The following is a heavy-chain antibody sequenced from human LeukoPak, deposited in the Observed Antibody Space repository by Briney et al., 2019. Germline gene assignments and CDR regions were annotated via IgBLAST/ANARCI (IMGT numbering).Heavy chain of an antibody. CDR1: GFTFGGYY. Sequence: GGSLRLSCAASGFTFGGYYMSWIRQAPGKGLEWISSISGSSDYTPYADFLKGRVTISRDNAKNSLYLQLNSLSVEDTAVYYCARDGFSSGRFNWGQGTMVTVSS. CDR3: ARDGFSSGRFN. D-gene: IGHD6-19*01. V-gene: IGHV3-11*06. CDR2: ISGSSDYT. J-gene: IGHJ3*01.